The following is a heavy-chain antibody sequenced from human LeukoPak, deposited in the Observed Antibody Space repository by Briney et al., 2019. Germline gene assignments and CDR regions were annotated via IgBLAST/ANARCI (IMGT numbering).Heavy chain of an antibody. CDR1: GGSISSSSYY. V-gene: IGHV4-39*07. CDR3: ARRGYYDSSGYYYDFQH. J-gene: IGHJ1*01. D-gene: IGHD3-22*01. CDR2: IYYSGST. Sequence: SEPLSLTCTVSGGSISSSSYYWGWIRQPPGKGLEWIGSIYYSGSTYYNPSLKSRVTISVDTSKNQFSLKLSSVTAADTAVYYCARRGYYDSSGYYYDFQHWGQGTLVTVSS.